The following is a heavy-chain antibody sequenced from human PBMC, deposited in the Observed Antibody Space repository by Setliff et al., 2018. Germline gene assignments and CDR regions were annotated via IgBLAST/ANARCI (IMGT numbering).Heavy chain of an antibody. V-gene: IGHV4-59*08. CDR1: GASNTTYY. CDR3: ARHLGPWDPVDY. J-gene: IGHJ4*02. Sequence: PSETLSLTCAVSGASNTTYYWSWIRQPPGKGLEWIGYVFYGGSTKCNPPLKSRASISVDTTKNQFSLRLISVTAADTAIYYCARHLGPWDPVDYWGPGTLVTVSS. D-gene: IGHD1-26*01. CDR2: VFYGGST.